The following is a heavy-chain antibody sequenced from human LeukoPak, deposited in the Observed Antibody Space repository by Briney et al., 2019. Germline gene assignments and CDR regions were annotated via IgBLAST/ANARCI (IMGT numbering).Heavy chain of an antibody. CDR1: GGSFSGYY. Sequence: SETLSLTCAVYGGSFSGYYWSWIRQPPGRGLEWIGEINHSGSTNYNPSLKSRVTISVDTSKNQFSLKLSSVTAADTAVYYRARGGYDYVWGSYRYLSYWGQGTLVTVSS. V-gene: IGHV4-34*01. J-gene: IGHJ4*02. CDR2: INHSGST. D-gene: IGHD3-16*02. CDR3: ARGGYDYVWGSYRYLSY.